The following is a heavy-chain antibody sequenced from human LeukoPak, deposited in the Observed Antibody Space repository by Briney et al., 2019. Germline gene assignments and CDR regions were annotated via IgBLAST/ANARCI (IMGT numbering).Heavy chain of an antibody. D-gene: IGHD3-16*01. V-gene: IGHV3-7*01. CDR2: MSADGSDK. CDR1: GFTFNTFW. Sequence: GESLRLSCAASGFTFNTFWMNWVRLAPGRGLELLANMSADGSDKYYVDVVRGRFTISRDNVKKLVYLEMNSFGVEDTAGLYFSGRDSSRNPWAYWGQGTLVSVSS. CDR3: SGRDSSRNPWAY. J-gene: IGHJ4*02.